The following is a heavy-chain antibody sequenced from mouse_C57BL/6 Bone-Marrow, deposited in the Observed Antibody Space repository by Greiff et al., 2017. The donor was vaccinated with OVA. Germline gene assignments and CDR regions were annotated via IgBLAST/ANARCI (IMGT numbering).Heavy chain of an antibody. CDR1: GFTFSDYG. CDR2: ISSGSSTI. V-gene: IGHV5-17*01. J-gene: IGHJ1*03. Sequence: EVKLVESGGGLVKPGGSLKLSCAASGFTFSDYGMHWVRQAPEKGLEWVAYISSGSSTIYYADTVKGRFTISRDNAKNTLFLQMTSLRSKDTAMYYCARMVTTYFDVWGTGTTVTVSS. D-gene: IGHD2-3*01. CDR3: ARMVTTYFDV.